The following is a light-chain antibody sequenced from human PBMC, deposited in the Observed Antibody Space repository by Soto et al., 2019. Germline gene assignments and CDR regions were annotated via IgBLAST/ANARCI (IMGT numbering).Light chain of an antibody. V-gene: IGKV3-20*01. J-gene: IGKJ5*01. Sequence: EIVLTQSPGTLSLSPGERATLSCRASQSVSSSYLAWYQQKPGQAPRLLIYGASSRATGIPDRFSGSGSGTDFTLTISRLEPEDFAVSYCQQYGSSSNTFGQGTRLEIK. CDR1: QSVSSSY. CDR3: QQYGSSSNT. CDR2: GAS.